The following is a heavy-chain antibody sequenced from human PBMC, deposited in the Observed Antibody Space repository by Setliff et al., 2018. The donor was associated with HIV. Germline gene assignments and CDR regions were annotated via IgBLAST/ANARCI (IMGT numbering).Heavy chain of an antibody. CDR1: GDSISKKF. V-gene: IGHV4-59*12. Sequence: PSETLSLTCTVFGDSISKKFWSWIRQPPGKGLEWIGYIYDSGSTYHNPSLKSRVTISVDTSKNQISLKLSSMTAAATAVYYCARPDPQGFGFDVWGQGTMVTVSS. CDR2: IYDSGST. CDR3: ARPDPQGFGFDV. D-gene: IGHD3-16*01. J-gene: IGHJ3*01.